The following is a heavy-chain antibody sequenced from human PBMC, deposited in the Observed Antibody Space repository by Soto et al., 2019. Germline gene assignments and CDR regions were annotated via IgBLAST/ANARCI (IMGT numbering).Heavy chain of an antibody. V-gene: IGHV4-31*03. D-gene: IGHD2-21*01. J-gene: IGHJ4*02. CDR2: IYDSAST. CDR1: GASLSGGRSF. Sequence: QVHLQESGPGLVKPSETLSLTCTVSGASLSGGRSFWTWIRQPPGKGLEWIGYIYDSASTSYNASLKSRLFISGDSSKNQFSLTLTSVTDADTAVYYCARLAGDRRGSPIDSWGQGTLVPVSS. CDR3: ARLAGDRRGSPIDS.